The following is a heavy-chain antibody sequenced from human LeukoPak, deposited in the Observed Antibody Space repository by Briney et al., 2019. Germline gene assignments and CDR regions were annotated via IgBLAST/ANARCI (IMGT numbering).Heavy chain of an antibody. CDR2: IGHFTGDI. J-gene: IGHJ4*01. V-gene: IGHV3-21*01. CDR1: GFTFKSSS. CDR3: ARDPYTGSMFDY. Sequence: GGSLRLSCVTSGFTFKSSSMSWVRQAPGKGREWVAFIGHFTGDIFYADSVKGRFNICRDDAKDSVYLQMNSLRVDDTAVYFCARDPYTGSMFDYWGHGTLVTVPS. D-gene: IGHD1-1*01.